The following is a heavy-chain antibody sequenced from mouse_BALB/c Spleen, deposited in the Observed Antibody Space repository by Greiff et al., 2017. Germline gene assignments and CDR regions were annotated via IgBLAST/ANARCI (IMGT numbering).Heavy chain of an antibody. V-gene: IGHV3-2*02. CDR3: ARCPIHYYGYGAMDY. J-gene: IGHJ4*01. CDR2: ISYSGST. D-gene: IGHD1-2*01. CDR1: GYSITSDYA. Sequence: VQLKESGPGLVKPSQSLSLTCTVTGYSITSDYAWNWIRQFPGNKLEWMGYISYSGSTSYNPSLKSRISITRDTSKNQFFLQLNSVTTEDTATYYCARCPIHYYGYGAMDYWGQGTSVTVSS.